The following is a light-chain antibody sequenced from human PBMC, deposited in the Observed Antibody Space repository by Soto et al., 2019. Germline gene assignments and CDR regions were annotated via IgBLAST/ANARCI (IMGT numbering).Light chain of an antibody. CDR1: QSVSSN. CDR3: QQDNNWPPYN. Sequence: EIVMTQSPATLSVSPGERATLSCRASQSVSSNLAWYQQKPGQAPMLLINGASTRATGIPAMFSGSGSGTEFTLTISSLQSEDFAVYYCQQDNNWPPYNFGQGTKLEIK. CDR2: GAS. V-gene: IGKV3-15*01. J-gene: IGKJ2*01.